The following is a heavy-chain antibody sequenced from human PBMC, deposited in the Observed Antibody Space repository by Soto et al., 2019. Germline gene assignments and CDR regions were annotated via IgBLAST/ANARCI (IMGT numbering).Heavy chain of an antibody. V-gene: IGHV3-23*01. CDR3: AKDTSSSPYYMDV. J-gene: IGHJ6*03. D-gene: IGHD2-2*01. CDR2: ITGSTGTT. CDR1: GFTFSNFA. Sequence: GGFLRLSCAASGFTFSNFAMRWVRPAPGKGLEWVSEITGSTGTTYYADSVRGRFIISRDNSQNTLHLQMNSLRPEDTAVYYCAKDTSSSPYYMDVWGKGTTVPVSS.